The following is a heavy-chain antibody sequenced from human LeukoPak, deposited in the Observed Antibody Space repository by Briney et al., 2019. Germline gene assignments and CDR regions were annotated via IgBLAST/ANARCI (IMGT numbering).Heavy chain of an antibody. D-gene: IGHD1-26*01. CDR1: GGSFSGYY. J-gene: IGHJ4*02. CDR2: INHSGST. V-gene: IGHV4-34*01. Sequence: PSETLSLTCAVYGGSFSGYYWSWIRQPPGKGLEWIGEINHSGSTNYNPSLKSRVTISVDTSKNQFSLKLSSVTAADTAVYYCARGIVGATSLGYWGQGTLVTVSS. CDR3: ARGIVGATSLGY.